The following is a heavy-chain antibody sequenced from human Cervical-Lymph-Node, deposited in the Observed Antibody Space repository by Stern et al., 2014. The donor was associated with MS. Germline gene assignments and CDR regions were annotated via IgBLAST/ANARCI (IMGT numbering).Heavy chain of an antibody. CDR1: GFTFSSYG. CDR2: ISYDGSNK. D-gene: IGHD6-6*01. V-gene: IGHV3-30*18. CDR3: AKGYSSSSALYYYYGMDV. J-gene: IGHJ6*02. Sequence: VQLVESGGGVVQPGRSLRLSCAASGFTFSSYGMHWVRQAPGQGLEWMAIISYDGSNKYYADSVKGRFTISRDNSKNTLYLQMNSLRAEDTAVYYCAKGYSSSSALYYYYGMDVWGQGTTVTVSS.